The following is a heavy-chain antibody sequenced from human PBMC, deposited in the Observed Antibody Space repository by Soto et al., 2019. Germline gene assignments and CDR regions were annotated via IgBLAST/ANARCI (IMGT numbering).Heavy chain of an antibody. CDR3: ARDHSGYYFDY. Sequence: GRSLRLSCAASGFTFSNYGMHWVRQAPGKGLEWVAVIWYDGSNKYYADSVKGRFTISRDDSKNTLYLQMNSLRAEDTAVYYCARDHSGYYFDYWGQGTLVTVSS. CDR2: IWYDGSNK. CDR1: GFTFSNYG. D-gene: IGHD6-19*01. V-gene: IGHV3-33*01. J-gene: IGHJ4*02.